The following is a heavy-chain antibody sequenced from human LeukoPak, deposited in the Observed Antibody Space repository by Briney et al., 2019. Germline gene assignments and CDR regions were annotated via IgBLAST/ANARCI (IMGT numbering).Heavy chain of an antibody. D-gene: IGHD1-7*01. V-gene: IGHV4-39*01. CDR2: VHYSGTT. J-gene: IGHJ4*02. Sequence: PSETLSLTCTVSGGSITSSSYYWGWIRQPPGEGLEWIGNVHYSGTTHYNPSLKSRVTISLDTSKNQLSLRLNSVTAADTAVYYCATRNWNYGHFDYWGQGTLVTVSS. CDR1: GGSITSSSYY. CDR3: ATRNWNYGHFDY.